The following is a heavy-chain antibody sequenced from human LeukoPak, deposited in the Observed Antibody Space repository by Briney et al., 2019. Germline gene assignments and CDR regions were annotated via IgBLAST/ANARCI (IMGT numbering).Heavy chain of an antibody. CDR2: SYSGGSS. V-gene: IGHV3-53*01. CDR3: AREGDSDYYYDSSGYYYGYFDY. J-gene: IGHJ4*02. CDR1: GFTVSSNY. Sequence: GGSLRLSCAASGFTVSSNYMSWVRQAPGKGLEWVSVSYSGGSSYYADSVKGRFTISRDNAKNSLYLQMNSLRAEDTAVYYCAREGDSDYYYDSSGYYYGYFDYWGQGTLVTVSS. D-gene: IGHD3-22*01.